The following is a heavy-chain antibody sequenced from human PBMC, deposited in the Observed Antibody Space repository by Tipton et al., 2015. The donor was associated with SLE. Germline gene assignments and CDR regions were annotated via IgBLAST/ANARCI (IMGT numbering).Heavy chain of an antibody. D-gene: IGHD3-3*01. J-gene: IGHJ6*02. Sequence: SGFTFNNYGMHWVRQAPGKGLEWVAGVWYDESQKHYGDSVRGRFTISRDNSKNTLYLQMNSLKPEDTALYYCARSGDYYYYYGMDVWGQGTTVTVSS. CDR2: VWYDESQK. V-gene: IGHV3-33*01. CDR1: GFTFNNYG. CDR3: ARSGDYYYYYGMDV.